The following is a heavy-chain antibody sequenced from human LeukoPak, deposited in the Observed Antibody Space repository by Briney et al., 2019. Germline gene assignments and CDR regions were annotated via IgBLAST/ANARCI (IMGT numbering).Heavy chain of an antibody. D-gene: IGHD3-3*01. CDR1: GFTFSSYA. J-gene: IGHJ4*02. CDR3: AKGYDEDY. Sequence: PGGSLRLSCAASGFTFSSYAMSWDRQAPGKGLEWVSLIGGSGSSTYYADSVKGRFTISRDNSKNTLYLQMNSLRAEDTAVYYCAKGYDEDYWGQGTLVTVSS. V-gene: IGHV3-23*01. CDR2: IGGSGSST.